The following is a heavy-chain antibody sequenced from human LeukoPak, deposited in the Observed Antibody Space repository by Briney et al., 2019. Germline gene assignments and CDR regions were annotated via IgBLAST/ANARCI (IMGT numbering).Heavy chain of an antibody. J-gene: IGHJ4*02. CDR1: GGSLSGYS. CDR2: LNHSGST. CDR3: ARVPGRPAAVFDY. Sequence: SETLSLTCAVYGGSLSGYSWSWIRQPPGKGLEWIGELNHSGSTNYNPSLKSRVTISVDTSRNQFSLKLSSVTAADSAFYYCARVPGRPAAVFDYWGQGTLVTVSS. V-gene: IGHV4-34*01. D-gene: IGHD2-2*01.